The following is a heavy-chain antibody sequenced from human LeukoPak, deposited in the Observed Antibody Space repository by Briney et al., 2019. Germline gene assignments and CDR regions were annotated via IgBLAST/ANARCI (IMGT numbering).Heavy chain of an antibody. CDR3: ARDNPSYGSGSYTAGGSAAFDI. J-gene: IGHJ3*02. D-gene: IGHD3-10*01. Sequence: PGGSLRLSCAVSGFTFSSYEMNWVRQAPGKGLEWVSYISSSGSTIYYADSVKGRFTISRDNAKNSLYLQMNSLRAEDTAVYYCARDNPSYGSGSYTAGGSAAFDIWGQGTMVTVSS. CDR2: ISSSGSTI. CDR1: GFTFSSYE. V-gene: IGHV3-48*03.